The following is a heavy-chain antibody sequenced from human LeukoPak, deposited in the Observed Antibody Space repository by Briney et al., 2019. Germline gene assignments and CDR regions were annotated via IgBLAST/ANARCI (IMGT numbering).Heavy chain of an antibody. V-gene: IGHV4-31*03. Sequence: PSETLSLTCTVSGGSISSGGYYWSWIRQHPGKGLEWIGYIYYSGSTYYNPSLKSRVTISVDTSKNQFSLKLSSVTAADTAVYYCARVPAGRDGRRFRRDGSGPFDYWGQGTLVTVSS. CDR3: ARVPAGRDGRRFRRDGSGPFDY. CDR1: GGSISSGGYY. D-gene: IGHD5-24*01. J-gene: IGHJ4*02. CDR2: IYYSGST.